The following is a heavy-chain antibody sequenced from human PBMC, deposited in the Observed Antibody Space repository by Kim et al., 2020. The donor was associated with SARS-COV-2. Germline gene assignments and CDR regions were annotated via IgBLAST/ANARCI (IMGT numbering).Heavy chain of an antibody. CDR2: ISSGGGTA. V-gene: IGHV3-48*03. CDR1: GFTFSSFE. CDR3: AGDLWFWSGYSPSLS. D-gene: IGHD3-3*01. Sequence: GGSLRLSCAASGFTFSSFEMNWVRQAPGKGLEWVSYISSGGGTAYYADSVKGRFTISRDNAKNSLYLQMSSLRAEDTAVYYCAGDLWFWSGYSPSLSWGQGTLVTVSS. J-gene: IGHJ4*02.